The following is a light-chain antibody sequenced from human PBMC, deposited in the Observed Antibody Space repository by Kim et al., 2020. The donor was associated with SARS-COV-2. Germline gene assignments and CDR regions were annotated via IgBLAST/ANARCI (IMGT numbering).Light chain of an antibody. J-gene: IGLJ2*01. CDR2: EDN. V-gene: IGLV6-57*03. CDR3: QSYDSSNQGMV. CDR1: SGSIASNY. Sequence: VTISCTRSSGSIASNYVQWYQQRPGSAPTTVIYEDNQRPSGVPDRFSGSIDSSSNSASLTISGLKTEDEADYYCQSYDSSNQGMVFGGGTQLTVL.